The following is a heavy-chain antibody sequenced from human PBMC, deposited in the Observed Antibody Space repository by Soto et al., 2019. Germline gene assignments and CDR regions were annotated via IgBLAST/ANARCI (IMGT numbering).Heavy chain of an antibody. V-gene: IGHV4-39*01. CDR3: ARPFTNYYGSGSPSDNWFDP. CDR2: IYYSGST. J-gene: IGHJ5*02. Sequence: SETLSLTCTVSGGSISSSSYYWGWIRQPPGKGLEWIGSIYYSGSTYYNPSLKSRVTISVDTSKNQFSLKLSSVTAADTAVYYCARPFTNYYGSGSPSDNWFDPWGQGTLVTVSS. CDR1: GGSISSSSYY. D-gene: IGHD3-10*01.